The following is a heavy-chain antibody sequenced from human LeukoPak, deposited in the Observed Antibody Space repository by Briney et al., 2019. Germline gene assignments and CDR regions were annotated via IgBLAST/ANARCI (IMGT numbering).Heavy chain of an antibody. D-gene: IGHD3-3*01. CDR1: GFTFSSYA. Sequence: GGSLRLSCAASGFTFSSYAMNWVRQAPGKGLEWISYISSSISTIYYADSVKGRFTISRDNAKNSLYLQMNSLRDEDTAVYYCAREALSDFWSGYLGYFDLWGRGTLVTVSS. V-gene: IGHV3-48*02. CDR2: ISSSISTI. CDR3: AREALSDFWSGYLGYFDL. J-gene: IGHJ2*01.